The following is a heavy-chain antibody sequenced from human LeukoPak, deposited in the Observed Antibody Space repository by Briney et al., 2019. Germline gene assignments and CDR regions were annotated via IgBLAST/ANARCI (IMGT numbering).Heavy chain of an antibody. D-gene: IGHD6-19*01. CDR2: ISAYNGNT. CDR1: GYTFTNYG. V-gene: IGHV1-18*01. J-gene: IGHJ3*02. CDR3: ARALIAVAGNPDAFDI. Sequence: ASVKVSCKASGYTFTNYGISWVRQAPGQGLEWMGWISAYNGNTNYAQKLQGRVTMTTDTSTSTAYMELRSLRSDDTAVYYCARALIAVAGNPDAFDIWGQGTMVTVSS.